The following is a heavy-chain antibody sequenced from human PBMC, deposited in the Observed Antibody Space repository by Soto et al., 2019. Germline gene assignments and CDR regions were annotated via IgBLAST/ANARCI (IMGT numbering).Heavy chain of an antibody. V-gene: IGHV1-69*05. D-gene: IGHD5-18*01. Sequence: QVQLVQSGAEVKKPGSSVKVSCKASGGTFSCYAISWVRQAPGQGLEWMGGIIPIFGTANYAQKFQGRETITQDQYQSTDNLELSSLRSEDPAVYYCASLKHTDMVGYFDYWGQGTLVTVSS. CDR2: IIPIFGTA. J-gene: IGHJ4*02. CDR3: ASLKHTDMVGYFDY. CDR1: GGTFSCYA.